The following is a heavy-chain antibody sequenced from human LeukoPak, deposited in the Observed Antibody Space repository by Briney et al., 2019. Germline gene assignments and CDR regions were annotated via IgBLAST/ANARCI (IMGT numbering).Heavy chain of an antibody. J-gene: IGHJ4*02. CDR2: ISGSGGRT. Sequence: GGSLRLSCAASGFTFSSYAMSWVRQAPGKGLEWVSVISGSGGRTYYADSVKGRFTISRDNSKITLYVQMNSLRAEDTAVYYCAKDLLAATIDYYFDYWGQGTLVTVSS. D-gene: IGHD5-12*01. CDR1: GFTFSSYA. V-gene: IGHV3-23*01. CDR3: AKDLLAATIDYYFDY.